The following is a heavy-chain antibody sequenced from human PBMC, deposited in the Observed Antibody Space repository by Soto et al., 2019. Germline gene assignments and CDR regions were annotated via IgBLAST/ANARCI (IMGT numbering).Heavy chain of an antibody. V-gene: IGHV3-30-3*01. Sequence: QEQLVESGGGVVQPGGSLRLSCAASGFTFRKYTMHWVRQAPGQGLEWVAVLSYDGSKKNYADSVKGRFTISRDNSKNTLYLQMNSLRAEDTAVYYCARAYSSSWHSFDYWGQGTLVTVSS. CDR3: ARAYSSSWHSFDY. CDR2: LSYDGSKK. CDR1: GFTFRKYT. J-gene: IGHJ4*02. D-gene: IGHD6-13*01.